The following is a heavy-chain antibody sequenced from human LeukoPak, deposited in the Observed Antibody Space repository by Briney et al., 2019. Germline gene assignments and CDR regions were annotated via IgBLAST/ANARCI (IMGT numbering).Heavy chain of an antibody. CDR3: ARRLTQYDCFDP. Sequence: SQTLSLTCAISGDSVSSNSVTWNWIRQSPSRGLGWLGRTYYRSTWYNDYAVSVRGRIAVNPDTSKNQFSLHLNSVTPEDTAVYYCARRLTQYDCFDPWGQGILVTVSS. CDR2: TYYRSTWYN. D-gene: IGHD2-2*01. CDR1: GDSVSSNSVT. J-gene: IGHJ5*02. V-gene: IGHV6-1*01.